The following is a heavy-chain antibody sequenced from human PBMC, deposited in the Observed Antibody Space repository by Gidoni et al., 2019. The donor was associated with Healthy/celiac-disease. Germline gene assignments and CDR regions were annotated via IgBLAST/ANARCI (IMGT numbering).Heavy chain of an antibody. CDR2: IKSKTDGGTT. CDR3: TTGREWELPRDAFDI. CDR1: GFTFSNAW. D-gene: IGHD1-26*01. V-gene: IGHV3-15*01. J-gene: IGHJ3*02. Sequence: EVQLVESGGGLVKPGGSLRLSCAASGFTFSNAWMSWVRQAPGKGLEWVGRIKSKTDGGTTDYAAPVKGRFTISRDDSKNTLYLQMNSLKTEDTAVYYCTTGREWELPRDAFDIWGQGTMVTVSS.